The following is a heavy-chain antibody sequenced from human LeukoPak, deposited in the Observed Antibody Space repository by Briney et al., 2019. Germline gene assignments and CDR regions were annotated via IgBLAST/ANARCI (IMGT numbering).Heavy chain of an antibody. CDR2: IYYSGST. CDR3: ARSVEGYCSGGSCYSYYYYMDV. V-gene: IGHV4-59*01. J-gene: IGHJ6*03. D-gene: IGHD2-15*01. Sequence: SETLSLTCTVSGGSIRSYSWSWIRQPPGSGLEWIGYIYYSGSTNYNPSLKSRVTISVDTSKNQFSLKLSSVTAADTAVYYCARSVEGYCSGGSCYSYYYYMDVWGKGTTVTVSS. CDR1: GGSIRSYS.